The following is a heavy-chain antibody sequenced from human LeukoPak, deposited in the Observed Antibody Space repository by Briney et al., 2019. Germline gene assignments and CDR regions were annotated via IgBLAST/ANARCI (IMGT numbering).Heavy chain of an antibody. Sequence: GGSLRLSCAASGFTFSTYWMDWVRQAPGNGLVWVSRINSDGTSTNYADSVKGRFTISRDNAKNTLYLQMNSLRAEDTAVYYCSGGFSGNYFDSFDIWGLGTMVTVSS. D-gene: IGHD1-26*01. CDR3: SGGFSGNYFDSFDI. CDR2: INSDGTST. CDR1: GFTFSTYW. J-gene: IGHJ3*02. V-gene: IGHV3-74*01.